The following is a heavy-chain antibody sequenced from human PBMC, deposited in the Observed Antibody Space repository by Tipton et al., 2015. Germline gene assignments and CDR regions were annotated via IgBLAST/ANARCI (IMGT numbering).Heavy chain of an antibody. D-gene: IGHD3/OR15-3a*01. V-gene: IGHV4-34*01. CDR3: ARGDWII. CDR2: INHGGST. J-gene: IGHJ4*02. Sequence: TLSLTCAVYGGSSSDYYWSWIRQSPGKGLEWIGEINHGGSTNYNPSLKSRVTISVDTSKNQFSLKLNSVTAADTAVYYCARGDWIIWGQGTLVTVSS. CDR1: GGSSSDYY.